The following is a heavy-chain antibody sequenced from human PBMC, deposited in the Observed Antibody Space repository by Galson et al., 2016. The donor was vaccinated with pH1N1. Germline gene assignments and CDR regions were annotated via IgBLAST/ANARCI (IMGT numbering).Heavy chain of an antibody. V-gene: IGHV1-2*02. CDR3: ARAPPGFTDGECAFLRFDP. D-gene: IGHD2-8*01. CDR1: EYTFTDFY. CDR2: INPKRGGT. J-gene: IGHJ5*02. Sequence: QSGAEVKKPGESLKISCKASEYTFTDFYIHWVRQAPGQGLEWMGWINPKRGGTYYGQKFQGRVTMTRDQSIRTAYLEVRGLRSDDPAGYYSARAPPGFTDGECAFLRFDPWGQGTQVIVFS.